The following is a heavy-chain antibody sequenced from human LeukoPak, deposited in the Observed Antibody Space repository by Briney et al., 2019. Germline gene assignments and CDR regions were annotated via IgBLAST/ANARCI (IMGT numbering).Heavy chain of an antibody. CDR2: IIPIFGTA. V-gene: IGHV1-69*06. J-gene: IGHJ4*02. D-gene: IGHD3-10*01. CDR1: GGTFSSYA. CDR3: ARTYYYGSGSYYMVGYFDY. Sequence: GASVKVSCKASGGTFSSYAISWVRQAPGQGLEWMGGIIPIFGTANYAQKFQGRVTITADKSTSTAYMELSSLRSEDTAVYYCARTYYYGSGSYYMVGYFDYWGQGTLVTVSS.